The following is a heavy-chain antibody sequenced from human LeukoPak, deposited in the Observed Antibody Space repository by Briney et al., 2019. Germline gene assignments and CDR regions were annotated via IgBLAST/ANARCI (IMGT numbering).Heavy chain of an antibody. Sequence: PSETLSLTCNVSGGSISSYYWSWTRQPAGKGLEWIGRIYTSGSTNYNPSLKSRVTMSVDTSKNQFSLKMSSVTAADTAIYYCASRPADTTWYGVFDYWSQGTLVTVSS. CDR1: GGSISSYY. CDR3: ASRPADTTWYGVFDY. CDR2: IYTSGST. V-gene: IGHV4-4*07. D-gene: IGHD3-10*01. J-gene: IGHJ4*02.